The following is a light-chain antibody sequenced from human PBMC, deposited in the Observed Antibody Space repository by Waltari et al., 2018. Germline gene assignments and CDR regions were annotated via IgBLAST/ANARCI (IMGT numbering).Light chain of an antibody. J-gene: IGKJ1*01. CDR2: KAS. V-gene: IGKV1-5*03. CDR1: QDINTW. CDR3: QQYESYCT. Sequence: DIHMTQSPSTLSASIGDTVTITCRASQDINTWLAWYQQRPGKAPNLLIYKASYLESGVPSRFSGSGSGTEFTLTISSLQPDDFATYFCQQYESYCTFGQGTKVEMK.